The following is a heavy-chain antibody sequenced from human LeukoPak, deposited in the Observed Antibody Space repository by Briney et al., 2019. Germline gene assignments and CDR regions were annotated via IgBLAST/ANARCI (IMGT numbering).Heavy chain of an antibody. CDR3: ARGASYYDILTGYYPFYYFDY. CDR2: INHRSST. Sequence: KASETLSLTCTVSGGSISSGDYCWSWIRQPPGKGLEWIGEINHRSSTNYNPSLKSRVTISVDTSKNQFSLRLTSMTAADTAVYYCARGASYYDILTGYYPFYYFDYWGQGTLVTVSS. J-gene: IGHJ4*02. V-gene: IGHV4-61*08. CDR1: GGSISSGDYC. D-gene: IGHD3-9*01.